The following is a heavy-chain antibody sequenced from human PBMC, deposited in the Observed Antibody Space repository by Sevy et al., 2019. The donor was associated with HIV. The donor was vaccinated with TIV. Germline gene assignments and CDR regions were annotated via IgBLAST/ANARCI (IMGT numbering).Heavy chain of an antibody. Sequence: GGSLRLSCAASGFTFSSYAMHWVRQAPGKGLEWVAVISYDGSNKYYADSVKGRFTISRENSKNTLYLQMNSLRAEDTAVYYCARDGTYYYDSSGYYFDYWGQGTLVTVSS. CDR3: ARDGTYYYDSSGYYFDY. J-gene: IGHJ4*02. CDR2: ISYDGSNK. D-gene: IGHD3-22*01. CDR1: GFTFSSYA. V-gene: IGHV3-30*04.